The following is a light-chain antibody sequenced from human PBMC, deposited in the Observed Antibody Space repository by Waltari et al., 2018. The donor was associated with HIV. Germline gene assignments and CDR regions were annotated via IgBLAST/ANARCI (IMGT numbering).Light chain of an antibody. J-gene: IGKJ2*01. Sequence: DIVMTQSPDSLAVSLGERATINCKSSQSVLYSSNNKSYLTWYQQKPGQPPKLLSYCASTRESGVPDRCNGSGSGTDFTLTISSLQAEDVAVYYCQQYFSTPYTFGQGTKLEIK. CDR1: QSVLYSSNNKSY. V-gene: IGKV4-1*01. CDR2: CAS. CDR3: QQYFSTPYT.